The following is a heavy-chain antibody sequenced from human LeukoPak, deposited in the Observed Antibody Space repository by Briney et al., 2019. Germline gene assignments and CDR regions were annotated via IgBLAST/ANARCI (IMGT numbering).Heavy chain of an antibody. CDR2: INPNSGGT. CDR3: ARGENLGYCSSTSCYGSGSSFDY. J-gene: IGHJ4*02. V-gene: IGHV1-2*02. CDR1: GYTFTGYY. D-gene: IGHD2-2*01. Sequence: ASVKVSCKASGYTFTGYYMHWVRQAPGQGLEWMGWINPNSGGTNYAQKFQGRVTMTRDTSISTAYMELSRLRSDDTAAYYCARGENLGYCSSTSCYGSGSSFDYWGQGTLVTVSS.